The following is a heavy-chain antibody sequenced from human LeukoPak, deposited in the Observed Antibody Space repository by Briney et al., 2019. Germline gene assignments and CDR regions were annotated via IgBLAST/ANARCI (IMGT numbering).Heavy chain of an antibody. CDR3: AREGRGYYDSNSDDY. D-gene: IGHD3-22*01. J-gene: IGHJ4*02. Sequence: SETLSLTCTVSGGSISSSSYYWGWIRQPPGKGLEWIGSIYYSGSTYHNPSLKSRVTISVDTSKNQFSLKLSSVTAADTAVYYCAREGRGYYDSNSDDYWGQGTLVTVSS. CDR1: GGSISSSSYY. CDR2: IYYSGST. V-gene: IGHV4-39*07.